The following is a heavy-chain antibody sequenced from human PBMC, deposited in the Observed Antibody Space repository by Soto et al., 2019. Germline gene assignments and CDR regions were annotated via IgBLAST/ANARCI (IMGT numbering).Heavy chain of an antibody. CDR1: GFTFSSYA. Sequence: EVQLLESGGGLVQPGGSLRLSCAASGFTFSSYAMSWVRQAPGKGLEWVSAISGSGGSTYYADSVKGRFTISRDNSKNTLYLQMNSLRAEDTAVYYCAKEGIPGYSSSWDYFDYRGQGTLVTVSS. J-gene: IGHJ4*02. D-gene: IGHD6-13*01. CDR3: AKEGIPGYSSSWDYFDY. CDR2: ISGSGGST. V-gene: IGHV3-23*01.